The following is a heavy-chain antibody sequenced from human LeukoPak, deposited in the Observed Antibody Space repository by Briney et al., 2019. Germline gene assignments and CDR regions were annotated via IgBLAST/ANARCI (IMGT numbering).Heavy chain of an antibody. CDR2: ISGTGGST. CDR3: AREPHNYYDSSGYYNYFDY. Sequence: GGSLRLSCAASGFTFSTYAMSWVRHAPGKGLEWVSGISGTGGSTYCADSVRGRFTISRDNSKNTLYLQMNSLRAEDTAVYYCAREPHNYYDSSGYYNYFDYWGQGTLVTVSS. J-gene: IGHJ4*02. CDR1: GFTFSTYA. V-gene: IGHV3-23*01. D-gene: IGHD3-22*01.